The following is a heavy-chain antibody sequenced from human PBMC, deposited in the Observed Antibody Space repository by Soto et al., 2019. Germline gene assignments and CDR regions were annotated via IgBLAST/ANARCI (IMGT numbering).Heavy chain of an antibody. Sequence: QVQLVQSGAEVKKPGSSVKVSCEASGGTFSSYAISWVRQAPGQGLEWMGGIIPIFGTANYAQKFQGRVTITADKSTSTAYMELSSLRSEDTAVYYCARYDCGGDCYSESHYYYGMDVWGQGTTVTVSS. CDR1: GGTFSSYA. V-gene: IGHV1-69*06. J-gene: IGHJ6*02. D-gene: IGHD2-21*02. CDR2: IIPIFGTA. CDR3: ARYDCGGDCYSESHYYYGMDV.